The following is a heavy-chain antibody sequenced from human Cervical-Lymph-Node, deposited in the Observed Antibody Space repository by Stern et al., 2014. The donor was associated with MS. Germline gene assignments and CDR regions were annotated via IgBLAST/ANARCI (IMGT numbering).Heavy chain of an antibody. J-gene: IGHJ4*02. CDR2: ISGSGGDT. CDR1: GFTFSSYA. Sequence: EDQLVESGGGLVQPGGSLRLSCAASGFTFSSYAMSWVRQAPGKGLEWVSGISGSGGDTHYADSVKGRFTISRDNSKNTLFLQMNSLRVEDTALYYCARDGCTSTSCLGSDYWGQGTLVTVSS. V-gene: IGHV3-23*04. D-gene: IGHD2-2*01. CDR3: ARDGCTSTSCLGSDY.